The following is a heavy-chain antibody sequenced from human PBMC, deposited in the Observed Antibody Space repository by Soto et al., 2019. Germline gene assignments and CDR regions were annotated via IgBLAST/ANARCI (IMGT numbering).Heavy chain of an antibody. Sequence: GASVKVSCKASGYTFTSHGISWVRQARGQGLELMGWISAYNGNTNSAQKLQGRVTMTTDTSTSTAYMELRSLRSDDTAVYYCARDVAGTGYFDYWGQGTLVTVSS. D-gene: IGHD6-19*01. V-gene: IGHV1-18*01. CDR3: ARDVAGTGYFDY. J-gene: IGHJ4*02. CDR1: GYTFTSHG. CDR2: ISAYNGNT.